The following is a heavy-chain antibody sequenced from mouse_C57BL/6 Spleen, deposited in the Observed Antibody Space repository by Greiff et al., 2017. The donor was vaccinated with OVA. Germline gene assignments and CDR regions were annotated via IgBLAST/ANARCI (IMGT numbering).Heavy chain of an antibody. D-gene: IGHD1-1*01. CDR2: ISSGSSTI. V-gene: IGHV5-17*01. CDR1: GFTFSDYG. J-gene: IGHJ3*01. CDR3: ARNYGSKAWLAY. Sequence: EVIVVASGGGLVKPGGSLKLSCAASGFTFSDYGMHCVRQAPEKGLEWVAYISSGSSTIYSADTVQGRFTILRDNAKNTLFLQITSLRSEDTAMYYCARNYGSKAWLAYWGQGTLVTVSA.